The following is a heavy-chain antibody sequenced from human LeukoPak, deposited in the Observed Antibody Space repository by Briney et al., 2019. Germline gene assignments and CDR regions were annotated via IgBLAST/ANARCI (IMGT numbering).Heavy chain of an antibody. J-gene: IGHJ6*02. CDR3: AKNLYCGGGSCYPSALGMDV. CDR1: GFTFSSYA. D-gene: IGHD2-15*01. Sequence: PGGSRRLSCAASGFTFSSYAMSWVRQAPGKGLEWVSSISGSGNRTYYADSVKGRFTISRDNSKNTLFLQMNSLRAEDTAVYYCAKNLYCGGGSCYPSALGMDVWGQGTTVTVSS. CDR2: ISGSGNRT. V-gene: IGHV3-23*01.